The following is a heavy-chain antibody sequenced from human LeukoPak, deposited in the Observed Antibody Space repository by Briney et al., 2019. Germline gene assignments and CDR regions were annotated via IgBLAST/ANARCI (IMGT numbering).Heavy chain of an antibody. V-gene: IGHV4-61*09. CDR3: ACVCCDFPLDL. Sequence: ASETLSLTRTVSGDSISTGNYYWSWLRQPAGQGLEWIVHISTTGNTDYKPSLKSRVTISQDTSKNQFSQMLRSVIAADTVSYFCACVCCDFPLDLWGQGTLVTVSS. CDR1: GDSISTGNYY. J-gene: IGHJ5*02. CDR2: ISTTGNT.